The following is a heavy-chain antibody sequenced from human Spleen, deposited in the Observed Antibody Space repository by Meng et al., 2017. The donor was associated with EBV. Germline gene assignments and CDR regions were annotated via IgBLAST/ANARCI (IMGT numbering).Heavy chain of an antibody. V-gene: IGHV4-4*02. CDR1: GGSIRRCDW. CDR3: AAVLASTGTK. CDR2: FFHSGNT. Sequence: VHLQEAGPGLVEPSGTLSLTRSVCGGSIRRCDWWRWVRQPPGEGREWIADFFHSGNTNYNASLKSRVSISVDKSKNQFSLDLTSVTAADTAVYYCAAVLASTGTKWGQGTLVTVSS. D-gene: IGHD1-7*01. J-gene: IGHJ4*02.